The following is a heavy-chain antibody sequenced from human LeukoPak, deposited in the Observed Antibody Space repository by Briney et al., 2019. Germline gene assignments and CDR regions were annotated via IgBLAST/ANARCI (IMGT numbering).Heavy chain of an antibody. J-gene: IGHJ5*02. V-gene: IGHV3-30*02. CDR2: MQYDGSDK. CDR3: ARSPFSRSPGWFDP. CDR1: GFTFSNYG. D-gene: IGHD3-3*01. Sequence: PGGSLRLSCAASGFTFSNYGIHWVRQAPGKGLEWVTFMQYDGSDKFYADSVKGRFTISRDNSKNTVYLQMNSLRTEDTAVYYCARSPFSRSPGWFDPWGQGTLVTVSS.